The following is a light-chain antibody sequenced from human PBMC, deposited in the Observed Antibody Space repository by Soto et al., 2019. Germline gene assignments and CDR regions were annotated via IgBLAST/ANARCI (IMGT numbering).Light chain of an antibody. Sequence: QSVLTQPPSVSGAPGQRGTISFTGSSSNIGAGYDVHWFQHLPGAAPKLLMSGDTSRPSGVPDRFSGSQSGTSASLAVTGLQAEDEADYYCLSYDSSLSGYVFGTGTKLTVL. CDR1: SSNIGAGYD. CDR3: LSYDSSLSGYV. V-gene: IGLV1-40*01. J-gene: IGLJ1*01. CDR2: GDT.